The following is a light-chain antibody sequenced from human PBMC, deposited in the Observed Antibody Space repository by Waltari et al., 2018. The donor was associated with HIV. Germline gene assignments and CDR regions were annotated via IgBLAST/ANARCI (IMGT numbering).Light chain of an antibody. V-gene: IGKV3-11*01. J-gene: IGKJ1*01. Sequence: EIVLTQLPATLSLSPGERATLSCRASDTIRTYLAWYQQRPCQAPSLLMYDTSVRATGVPARFSGGGSGTDFTLTISGLEVEDFAIYYCQQRSSWPTTFGQGTKVEI. CDR2: DTS. CDR1: DTIRTY. CDR3: QQRSSWPTT.